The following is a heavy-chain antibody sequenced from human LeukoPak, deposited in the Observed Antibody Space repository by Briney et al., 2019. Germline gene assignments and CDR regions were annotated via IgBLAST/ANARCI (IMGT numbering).Heavy chain of an antibody. CDR3: ARWVYGSGVFDY. J-gene: IGHJ4*02. D-gene: IGHD3-10*01. Sequence: PSETLSLTCAVYGGSFSGYYWSWIRQPPGKGLEWIGEINHSGSTSYNPSLKSRVTISVDTSKNQFSLKLSSVTAADTAVYYCARWVYGSGVFDYWGQGTLVTVSS. CDR2: INHSGST. V-gene: IGHV4-34*01. CDR1: GGSFSGYY.